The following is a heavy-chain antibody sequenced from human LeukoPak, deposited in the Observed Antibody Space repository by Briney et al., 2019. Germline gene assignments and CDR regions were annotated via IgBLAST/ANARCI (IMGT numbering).Heavy chain of an antibody. CDR3: ARGGYCSGTSCAHYDGMEV. J-gene: IGHJ6*02. CDR2: IWYDGSHT. D-gene: IGHD2-2*01. V-gene: IGHV3-33*01. Sequence: GGSLRLSCAASGFSFSSYGMRWVRQAPGKGLEWVGDIWYDGSHTYYADSVKGRFTISRDNSMNTLYMQMNSLRGEDAAVYYCARGGYCSGTSCAHYDGMEVWGQGTTVTVSS. CDR1: GFSFSSYG.